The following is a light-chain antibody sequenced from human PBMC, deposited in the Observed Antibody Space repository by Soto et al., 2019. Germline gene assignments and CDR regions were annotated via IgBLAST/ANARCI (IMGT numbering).Light chain of an antibody. V-gene: IGLV2-14*03. CDR1: SSYIGGYNY. Sequence: QSVLTQPASVSGSPGQSITISCTGSSSYIGGYNYVSWYQQHPGKAPKLILYDVTYRPLTPSDRFSGSKSGNSASLTISGLQAEDESVYYCCSYTSTTTLVVFGGGPTLTVL. J-gene: IGLJ2*01. CDR3: CSYTSTTTLVV. CDR2: DVT.